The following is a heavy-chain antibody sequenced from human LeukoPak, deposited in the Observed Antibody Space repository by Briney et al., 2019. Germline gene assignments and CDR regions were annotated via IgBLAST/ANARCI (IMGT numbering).Heavy chain of an antibody. CDR1: GFTFSDYY. CDR3: ARVRCYGGNCRFRYYFDY. V-gene: IGHV3-11*01. J-gene: IGHJ4*02. Sequence: GGSLRLSCAASGFTFSDYYMSWIRQAPGKGLEGVSYISSSGSTIYYADSVKGRFTISRDNAKNSLYLQMNSLRAEDTAVYYCARVRCYGGNCRFRYYFDYWGQGTLVTVSS. CDR2: ISSSGSTI. D-gene: IGHD2-15*01.